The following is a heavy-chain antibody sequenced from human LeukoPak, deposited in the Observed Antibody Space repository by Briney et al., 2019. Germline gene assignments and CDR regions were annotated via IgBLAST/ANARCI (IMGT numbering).Heavy chain of an antibody. D-gene: IGHD6-13*01. V-gene: IGHV3-30-3*01. CDR2: ISYDRSNK. CDR1: GFTFNNYW. J-gene: IGHJ4*02. CDR3: ARDTLNDIAAAGLVDY. Sequence: PGGSLRLSCAASGFTFNNYWMSWVRQAPGKGLEWVAVISYDRSNKYYADSVKGRFTISRDNSKNTLYLQMNSLRAEDTAVYYCARDTLNDIAAAGLVDYWGQGTLVTVSS.